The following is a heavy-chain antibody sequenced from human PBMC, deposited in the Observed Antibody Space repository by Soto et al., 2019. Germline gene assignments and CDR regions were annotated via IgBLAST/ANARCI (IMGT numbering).Heavy chain of an antibody. V-gene: IGHV6-1*01. Sequence: SQTLSLTCAISGDSVSTNGATWTWIRQSPSRGLEWLGRTYYRSKWYNDYAVSLKSRLTISPDTSKNQFSLQLNSVTPEDTAVYYCERLIGSSWFDSWGQGTLVTVSS. CDR3: ERLIGSSWFDS. CDR2: TYYRSKWYN. D-gene: IGHD6-13*01. CDR1: GDSVSTNGAT. J-gene: IGHJ5*01.